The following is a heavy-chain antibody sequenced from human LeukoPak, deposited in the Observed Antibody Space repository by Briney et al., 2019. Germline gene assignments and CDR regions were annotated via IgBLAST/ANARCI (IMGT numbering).Heavy chain of an antibody. CDR3: VRGGKYAYFVAY. V-gene: IGHV3-30*02. CDR1: GFTFSSFG. D-gene: IGHD3-16*01. J-gene: IGHJ4*02. Sequence: GGSLRLSCAASGFTFSSFGMHWVRQAPGKGLEWVAFIRYDGSNKYYADSVKGRFTISRDNSKNTLYLQMNSLRAEDTAVYYCVRGGKYAYFVAYWGQGTLVTVSS. CDR2: IRYDGSNK.